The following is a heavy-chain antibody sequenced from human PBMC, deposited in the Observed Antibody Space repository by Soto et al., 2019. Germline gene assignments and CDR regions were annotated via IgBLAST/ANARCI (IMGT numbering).Heavy chain of an antibody. CDR1: GRSISSGGYS. Sequence: SETLSLSCAVSGRSISSGGYSWSWIRQPPGKGLEWIGYIYHSGSTYYNPSLKSRVTISVDRSKNKFSLKLSSVTAADTAVYYCAVLGSSSWQNWFDPWGQGTLVTVSS. CDR2: IYHSGST. V-gene: IGHV4-30-2*01. CDR3: AVLGSSSWQNWFDP. J-gene: IGHJ5*02. D-gene: IGHD6-13*01.